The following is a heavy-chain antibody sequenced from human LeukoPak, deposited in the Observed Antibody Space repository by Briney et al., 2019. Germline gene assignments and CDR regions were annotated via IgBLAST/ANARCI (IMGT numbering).Heavy chain of an antibody. Sequence: GGSLRLSCAASGFTVSNYAMTSVRQAPGRGLEWVSTISGSGVSTYYADSVKGRFTISRDSSKNTLCLQMNSLRAGDTAVYYCARGAGYDYYGVDVWGQGTTVTVSS. J-gene: IGHJ6*02. V-gene: IGHV3-23*01. CDR1: GFTVSNYA. CDR2: ISGSGVST. CDR3: ARGAGYDYYGVDV.